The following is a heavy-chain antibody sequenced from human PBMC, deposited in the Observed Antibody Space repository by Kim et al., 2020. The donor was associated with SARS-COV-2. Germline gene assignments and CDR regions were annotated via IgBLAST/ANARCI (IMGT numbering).Heavy chain of an antibody. V-gene: IGHV3-66*01. CDR2: T. Sequence: TYYADSVKCRLPISRDKCKNTVYPEMSSLRAADTAVYYCASSLEVYGMDVWGQGTTVTVSS. CDR3: ASSLEVYGMDV. J-gene: IGHJ6*02.